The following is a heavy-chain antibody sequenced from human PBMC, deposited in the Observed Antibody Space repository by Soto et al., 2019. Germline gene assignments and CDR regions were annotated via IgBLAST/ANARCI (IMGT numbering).Heavy chain of an antibody. J-gene: IGHJ3*02. D-gene: IGHD2-15*01. CDR2: INPSGGST. CDR1: GYTFTSYY. Sequence: ASVKVSCKASGYTFTSYYMHWVLQAPGQGLEWMGIINPSGGSTSYAQKFQGRVTMTRDTSTSTVYMELSSLRSEDTAVYYCAADALIGYCSGGSCSPYAFDIWGQGTMVTVS. V-gene: IGHV1-46*01. CDR3: AADALIGYCSGGSCSPYAFDI.